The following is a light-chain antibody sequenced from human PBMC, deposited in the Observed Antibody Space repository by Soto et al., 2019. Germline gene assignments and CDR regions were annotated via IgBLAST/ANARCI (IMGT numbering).Light chain of an antibody. Sequence: DIVLTQSPLSLPVTPGEPASISCRSSQSLLHSNGYNSLDWYLQKPGQSPQVLIYFGSNRASGVPDRLSGSGSGTDFTLKISRVEAEDVGVYYCMQALQSPLTFGGGTKVEIK. CDR1: QSLLHSNGYNS. J-gene: IGKJ4*01. CDR2: FGS. CDR3: MQALQSPLT. V-gene: IGKV2-28*01.